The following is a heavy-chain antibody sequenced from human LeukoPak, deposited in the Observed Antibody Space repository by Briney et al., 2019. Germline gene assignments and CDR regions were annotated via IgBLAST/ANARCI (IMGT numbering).Heavy chain of an antibody. CDR2: IYSGGST. V-gene: IGHV3-53*05. Sequence: RGSLRLSCAASGFTVSSNYMSWVRQAPGKGLEWVSVIYSGGSTYYADSVKGRFTISRDNSKNTLYLQMNSLRAEDTAVYYCAKDHEDIVVVPAARYYYYGMDVWGKGTTVTVSS. CDR1: GFTVSSNY. D-gene: IGHD2-2*01. J-gene: IGHJ6*04. CDR3: AKDHEDIVVVPAARYYYYGMDV.